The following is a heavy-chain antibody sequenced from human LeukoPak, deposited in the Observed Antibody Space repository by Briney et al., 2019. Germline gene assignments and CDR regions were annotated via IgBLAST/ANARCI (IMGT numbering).Heavy chain of an antibody. Sequence: PGGSLRLSCAASGFTFSSYSMNWVRQAPGKGLEWVSSISSSSSYIYYADSVKGRFTISRDNAKNSLYLQMNSLRAEDTAVYYCAKDSGTYYKGFDYWGQGTLVTVSS. V-gene: IGHV3-21*04. CDR2: ISSSSSYI. CDR1: GFTFSSYS. J-gene: IGHJ4*02. D-gene: IGHD1-26*01. CDR3: AKDSGTYYKGFDY.